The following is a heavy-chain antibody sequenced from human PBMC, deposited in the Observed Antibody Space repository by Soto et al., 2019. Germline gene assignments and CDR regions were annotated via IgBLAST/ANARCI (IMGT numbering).Heavy chain of an antibody. V-gene: IGHV4-59*01. CDR3: AKYRRTPAEGFTLDY. D-gene: IGHD2-2*01. J-gene: IGHJ4*02. Sequence: SDPLSLTYTVSGGSIKGFYWRWIRQPPGKGLEWIGYVYYTGSTTYNPSLESRVTMSVDTSKNQFSLKLSSVHAADTAVYYCAKYRRTPAEGFTLDYWGQGILVTVSS. CDR2: VYYTGST. CDR1: GGSIKGFY.